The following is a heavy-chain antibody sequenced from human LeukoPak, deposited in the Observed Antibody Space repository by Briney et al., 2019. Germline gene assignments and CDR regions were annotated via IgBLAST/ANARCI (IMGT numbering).Heavy chain of an antibody. CDR3: ARSGITPLNY. Sequence: PGGSLRLSCAASGFIFSTYWMSWVRQAPGKGLEWVANIKQDGSEKYYVDSVKGRFTISRDGAKNSLYLQMNSLRAEDTAVYYCARSGITPLNYWGQGTLVTVSS. CDR1: GFIFSTYW. J-gene: IGHJ4*02. D-gene: IGHD1-14*01. V-gene: IGHV3-7*01. CDR2: IKQDGSEK.